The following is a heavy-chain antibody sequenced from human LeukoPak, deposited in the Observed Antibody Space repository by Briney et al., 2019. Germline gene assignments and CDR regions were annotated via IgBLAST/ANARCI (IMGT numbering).Heavy chain of an antibody. CDR1: GFTFSSYG. CDR2: IRYDGSNK. J-gene: IGHJ4*02. D-gene: IGHD6-19*01. V-gene: IGHV3-30*02. CDR3: AKGPGIAVAYFDY. Sequence: GGSLRLSCAASGFTFSSYGMHWVRQAPGKGLEWVAFIRYDGSNKYYADSVKGRFTISRDNSKNTLYLQMNSLRAGDTAVYYCAKGPGIAVAYFDYWGQGTLVTVSS.